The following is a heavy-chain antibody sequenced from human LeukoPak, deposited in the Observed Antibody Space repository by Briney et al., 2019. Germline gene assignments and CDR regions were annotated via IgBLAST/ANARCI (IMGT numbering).Heavy chain of an antibody. D-gene: IGHD6-19*01. Sequence: SETLSLTCAVYGGSFSGYYWNWIRQPPGKGLEWIGYIYYSGSTNYNPSLKSRVTISVDTSKNQFSLKLRSVTAADTAVYYCTRMTAVAGTGDWFDPWGQGTLVTVSS. V-gene: IGHV4-59*01. CDR2: IYYSGST. J-gene: IGHJ5*02. CDR1: GGSFSGYY. CDR3: TRMTAVAGTGDWFDP.